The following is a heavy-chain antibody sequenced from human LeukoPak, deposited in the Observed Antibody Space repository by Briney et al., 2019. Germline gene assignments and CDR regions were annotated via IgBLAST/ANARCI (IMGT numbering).Heavy chain of an antibody. D-gene: IGHD4-11*01. CDR2: IYTSGST. CDR3: ARGRRSNYLGYYMDV. J-gene: IGHJ6*03. Sequence: SQTLSLTCTVSGGSISSGSYYWSWIRQPAGKGLEWIGRIYTSGSTNYNPSLKSRVTISVDTSKNQFSLKLSSVTAADTAVYYCARGRRSNYLGYYMDVWGKGTTVTVSS. V-gene: IGHV4-61*02. CDR1: GGSISSGSYY.